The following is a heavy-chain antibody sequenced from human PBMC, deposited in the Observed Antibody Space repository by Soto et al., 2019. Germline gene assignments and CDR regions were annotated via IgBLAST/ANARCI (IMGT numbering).Heavy chain of an antibody. CDR1: GFTFSSYG. V-gene: IGHV3-30*18. CDR2: ISYDGSNK. Sequence: QVQLVESGGGVVQPGRSLRLSCAASGFTFSSYGMHWVRQAPGKGLEWVAVISYDGSNKYYADSVKGRFTISRDNSKNTLYLQMNSLRAEDTAVYYCAKDQVAGTSNWFDPWGQGTLVTVSS. CDR3: AKDQVAGTSNWFDP. J-gene: IGHJ5*02. D-gene: IGHD6-19*01.